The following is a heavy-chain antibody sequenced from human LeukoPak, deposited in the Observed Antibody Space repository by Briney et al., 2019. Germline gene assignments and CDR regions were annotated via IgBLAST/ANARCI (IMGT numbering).Heavy chain of an antibody. J-gene: IGHJ4*02. D-gene: IGHD3-10*01. V-gene: IGHV1-3*01. CDR1: GYTFTSYG. Sequence: ASVKVSCKASGYTFTSYGISWVRQAPGQRLEWMGWINAGNGNTKYSQKFQGRVTITRDTSASTAYMELSSLRSEDTAVYYCARGDLLWFGELSYPTDYWGQGTLVTVSS. CDR3: ARGDLLWFGELSYPTDY. CDR2: INAGNGNT.